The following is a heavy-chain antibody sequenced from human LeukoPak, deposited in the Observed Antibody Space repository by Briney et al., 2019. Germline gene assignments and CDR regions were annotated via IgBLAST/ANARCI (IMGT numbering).Heavy chain of an antibody. Sequence: GGSLRLSCAASGFTFSSYWMSWVRQATGKGLEWVANIKQDGSEKYYVDSVKGRFTISRDNAKNSLYLQMNSLRAEDTAVYYCARVRGSGSYEGNFDYWGQGTLVTVSS. CDR1: GFTFSSYW. V-gene: IGHV3-7*01. CDR3: ARVRGSGSYEGNFDY. D-gene: IGHD3-10*01. CDR2: IKQDGSEK. J-gene: IGHJ4*02.